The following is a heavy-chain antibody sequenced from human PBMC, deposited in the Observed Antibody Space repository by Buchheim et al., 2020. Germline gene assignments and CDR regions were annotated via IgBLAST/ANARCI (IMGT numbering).Heavy chain of an antibody. CDR1: GFTFDDYT. CDR3: AKADKPYDSSLPFDY. V-gene: IGHV3-43*01. Sequence: EVQLVESGGVVVQPGGSLRLSCAASGFTFDDYTMHWVRQAPGKGLEWVSLLSWDGGSTYYVDSVQGRFSIPRDNSKNSLYLQMNSLRTEDTTLYYCAKADKPYDSSLPFDYWGQGTL. CDR2: LSWDGGST. D-gene: IGHD3-22*01. J-gene: IGHJ4*02.